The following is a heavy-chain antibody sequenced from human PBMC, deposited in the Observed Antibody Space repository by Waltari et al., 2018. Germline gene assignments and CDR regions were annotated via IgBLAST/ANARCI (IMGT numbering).Heavy chain of an antibody. CDR3: ATDHDYGDYVGWFDP. CDR2: WEPEEGET. V-gene: IGHV1-24*01. D-gene: IGHD4-17*01. Sequence: QVQLVQSGAEVKKPGASVKVSCKVSGYTLTELSMHWVRQAPGKGLEWMGGWEPEEGETIYAQKFQGRVTMTEDTSTDAAYMELSSLRSEDTAVYYCATDHDYGDYVGWFDPWGQGTLVTVSS. CDR1: GYTLTELS. J-gene: IGHJ5*02.